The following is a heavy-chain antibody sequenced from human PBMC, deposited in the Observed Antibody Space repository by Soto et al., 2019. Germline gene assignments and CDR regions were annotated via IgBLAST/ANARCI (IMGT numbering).Heavy chain of an antibody. V-gene: IGHV4-59*08. Sequence: QVQLQESGPGLVKPSETLSLTCTVSGGSISSYYWSWIRQPPGKGLEWIGYIYYSGRTNYNPSLKRRVTISVDTSKNQFSLKLSSVTAADTAVYYCARRAGSTIFGVVTRTYSYYYYMDVWGKGTTVTVSS. CDR3: ARRAGSTIFGVVTRTYSYYYYMDV. CDR1: GGSISSYY. J-gene: IGHJ6*03. CDR2: IYYSGRT. D-gene: IGHD3-3*01.